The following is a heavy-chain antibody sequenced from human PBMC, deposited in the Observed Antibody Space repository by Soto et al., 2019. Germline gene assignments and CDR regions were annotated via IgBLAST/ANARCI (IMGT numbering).Heavy chain of an antibody. J-gene: IGHJ4*02. CDR1: GGSISTSNW. CDR3: ARARATIAAAAIFDC. D-gene: IGHD6-13*01. V-gene: IGHV4-4*02. CDR2: VYRTGST. Sequence: QVQLQESGPGLVKPSGTLSLTCAVSGGSISTSNWWSWVRQPPGKGLEWIGEVYRTGSTNYNPSLESRLTISVDKSKNQFPRKLTSVTAADTAVYYCARARATIAAAAIFDCWGQGTLVTVSS.